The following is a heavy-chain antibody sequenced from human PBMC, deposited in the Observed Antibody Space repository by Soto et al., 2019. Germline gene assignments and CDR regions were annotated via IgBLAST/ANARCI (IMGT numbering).Heavy chain of an antibody. Sequence: SETLSLTCTVSSGSISSSSYYWGWIRQPPGKGLEWIGSIYYSGSTYYNPSLKSRVTISVDTSKNQFSLKLSSVTAADTAVYYCAGTYYDILTGYHPPFDYWGQGTLVTVSS. CDR3: AGTYYDILTGYHPPFDY. D-gene: IGHD3-9*01. J-gene: IGHJ4*02. V-gene: IGHV4-39*01. CDR1: SGSISSSSYY. CDR2: IYYSGST.